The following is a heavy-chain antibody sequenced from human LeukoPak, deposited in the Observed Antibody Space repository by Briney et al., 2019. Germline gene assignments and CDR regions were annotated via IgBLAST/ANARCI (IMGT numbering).Heavy chain of an antibody. Sequence: GGSLRLSCAASGFTFDDYAMHWVRQAPGKGLEWVSGISWNSGSIGYADSVKGRFTISRDNAKNSLYLQMNSLRAEDTALHYCAKERMLALAYWGQGTLVTVSS. CDR1: GFTFDDYA. CDR2: ISWNSGSI. V-gene: IGHV3-9*01. J-gene: IGHJ4*02. D-gene: IGHD2-8*01. CDR3: AKERMLALAY.